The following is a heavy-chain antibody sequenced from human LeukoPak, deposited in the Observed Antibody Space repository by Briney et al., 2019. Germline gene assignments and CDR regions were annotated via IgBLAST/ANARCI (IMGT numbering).Heavy chain of an antibody. D-gene: IGHD4-17*01. CDR1: GFIFSSYW. CDR2: INTDGSST. V-gene: IGHV3-74*01. CDR3: ARDIDNGDYVVY. Sequence: GGSLRLSCAASGFIFSSYWMHWVRHAPGKGLARVSRINTDGSSTSYADSVKGRFTISRDNSKNTLYLQMNSLRAEDTAVYYCARDIDNGDYVVYWGQGTLVTVSS. J-gene: IGHJ4*02.